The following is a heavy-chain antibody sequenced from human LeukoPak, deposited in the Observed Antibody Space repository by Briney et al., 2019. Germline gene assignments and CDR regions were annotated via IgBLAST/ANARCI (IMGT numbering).Heavy chain of an antibody. J-gene: IGHJ4*02. CDR3: ASNYGG. Sequence: PGGSLRLSCAASGFSFSTYSMNWVRQAPGKGLEWVSYISSSGSVTYYADSVKGRLTILRDNAKKSLYLQANSLRDEDTAVYYCASNYGGWGQGTLVTVSS. V-gene: IGHV3-48*02. CDR2: ISSSGSVT. CDR1: GFSFSTYS. D-gene: IGHD4-11*01.